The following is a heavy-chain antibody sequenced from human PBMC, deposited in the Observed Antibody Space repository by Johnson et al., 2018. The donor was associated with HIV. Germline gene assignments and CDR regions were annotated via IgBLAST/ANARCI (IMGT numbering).Heavy chain of an antibody. J-gene: IGHJ3*02. V-gene: IGHV3-33*08. CDR2: IRYDGSNK. Sequence: QMLLVESGGGLVKPGGSLRLSCAASGFTFSSYSVHWVRQAPGKGLEWVAVIRYDGSNKYYADSVKGRFTISRDNSKNTLYLQMNSLRAEDTAVYYCARSQIDAFDIWGQGTMVTVSS. CDR1: GFTFSSYS. CDR3: ARSQIDAFDI.